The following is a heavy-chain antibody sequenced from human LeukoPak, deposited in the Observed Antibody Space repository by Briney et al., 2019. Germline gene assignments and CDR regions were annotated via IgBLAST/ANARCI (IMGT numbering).Heavy chain of an antibody. CDR1: GYTFTSYY. Sequence: ASVKVSCKASGYTFTSYYMHWVRQAPGQGLEWMGIINPTGGSTGYAQKFQGRVTMTRDMSTSTAYMELRSLRSDDTAVYYCARTAVAGGWYFDYWGQGTLVTVSS. V-gene: IGHV1-46*01. J-gene: IGHJ4*02. CDR2: INPTGGST. CDR3: ARTAVAGGWYFDY. D-gene: IGHD6-19*01.